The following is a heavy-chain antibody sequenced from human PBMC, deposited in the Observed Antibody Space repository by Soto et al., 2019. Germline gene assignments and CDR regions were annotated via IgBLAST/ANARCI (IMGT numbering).Heavy chain of an antibody. Sequence: SETLSLTFAVSGGSLSSGAYHWTWIRQHPGEGLEWIGYIYYSGRAYYNTSLKSRLTISLETSKNQFSLKLTSVTDADTAVYYCARSHGAQPNWFDPWGQGALVTVSS. J-gene: IGHJ5*02. CDR2: IYYSGRA. CDR1: GGSLSSGAYH. V-gene: IGHV4-31*11. D-gene: IGHD1-1*01. CDR3: ARSHGAQPNWFDP.